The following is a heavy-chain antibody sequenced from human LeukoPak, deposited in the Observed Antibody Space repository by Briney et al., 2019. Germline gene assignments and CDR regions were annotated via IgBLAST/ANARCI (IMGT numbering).Heavy chain of an antibody. CDR2: IWYDGSNK. CDR3: AKDRDGYNLPGY. J-gene: IGHJ4*02. Sequence: GGSLRLSCAASGFTFSSYGMHWVRRAPGKGLEWVAVIWYDGSNKYYADSVKGRFTISRDNSKNTLYLQMNSLRAEDTAVYYCAKDRDGYNLPGYWGQGTLVTVSS. CDR1: GFTFSSYG. D-gene: IGHD5-24*01. V-gene: IGHV3-33*06.